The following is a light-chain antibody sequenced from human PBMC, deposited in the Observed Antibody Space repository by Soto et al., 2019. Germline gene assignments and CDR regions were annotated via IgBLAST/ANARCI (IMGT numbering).Light chain of an antibody. V-gene: IGKV3-15*01. CDR1: QRISTN. CDR3: QQYNSWPIT. CDR2: GAS. Sequence: EIVMTQSPATLSVSPGERATLSCRASQRISTNLAWYQQKPGQAPRLLISGASTRAAGIPARFSGGGSGTEFTLTVSSLQSEDFAVYYYQQYNSWPITFGQGTRLEIK. J-gene: IGKJ5*01.